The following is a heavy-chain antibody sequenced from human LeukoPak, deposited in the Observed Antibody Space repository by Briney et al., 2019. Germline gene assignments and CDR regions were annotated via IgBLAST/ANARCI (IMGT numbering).Heavy chain of an antibody. D-gene: IGHD4-23*01. J-gene: IGHJ4*02. CDR1: GGTFSSYA. Sequence: PWASVKVSCKASGGTFSSYAISWVRQAPGQGLEWMGGIIPIFGTANYAQKFQGRVTITADESTSTAYMELSSLRSEDTAVYYCAAFGGSSPGYFDYWGQGPLVTVSS. V-gene: IGHV1-69*13. CDR2: IIPIFGTA. CDR3: AAFGGSSPGYFDY.